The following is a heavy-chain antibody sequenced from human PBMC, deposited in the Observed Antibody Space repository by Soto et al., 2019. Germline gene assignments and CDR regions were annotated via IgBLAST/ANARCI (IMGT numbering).Heavy chain of an antibody. J-gene: IGHJ6*02. CDR1: GFTFSSYA. CDR2: ISGSGGST. Sequence: EVQLLESGGGLVQPGGSLRLSCAASGFTFSSYAMSWVRQAPGKGLEWVSAISGSGGSTYYADSVKVRFTISRDNSKNTLYLKMNSLRAEDTAVYYCANVGQTAYCGGGSCYDDYYYGMDVWGQGTTVTVSS. D-gene: IGHD2-15*01. V-gene: IGHV3-23*01. CDR3: ANVGQTAYCGGGSCYDDYYYGMDV.